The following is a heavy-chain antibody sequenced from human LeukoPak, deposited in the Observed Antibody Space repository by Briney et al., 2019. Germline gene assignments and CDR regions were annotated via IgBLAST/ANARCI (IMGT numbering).Heavy chain of an antibody. D-gene: IGHD3-9*01. CDR1: GFTFSSYA. V-gene: IGHV3-21*01. CDR3: ARDQAQGDILTGYYRKNDY. J-gene: IGHJ4*02. CDR2: ISSSSSYI. Sequence: SGGSLRLSCAASGFTFSSYAMSWVRQAPGKGLEWVSSISSSSSYIYYADSVKGRFTISRDNAKNSLYLQMNSLRAEDTAVYYCARDQAQGDILTGYYRKNDYWGQGTLVTVSS.